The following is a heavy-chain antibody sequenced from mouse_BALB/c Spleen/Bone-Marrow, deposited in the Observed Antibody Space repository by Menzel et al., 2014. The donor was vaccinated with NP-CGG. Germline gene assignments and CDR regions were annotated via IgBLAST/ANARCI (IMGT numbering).Heavy chain of an antibody. D-gene: IGHD2-10*02. CDR3: ARNSRGYGNSFAY. J-gene: IGHJ3*01. CDR1: GFSLTSYG. CDR2: IWSGGST. Sequence: QVQLQQSGPGLVQPSQTLSITCTVSGFSLTSYGVHWVRQSPGKGLEWLGVIWSGGSTDYNAAFISRLSISKDNSKSQVFFRMSSLQANDTAIYYCARNSRGYGNSFAYWGQGTLVTVSA. V-gene: IGHV2-2*02.